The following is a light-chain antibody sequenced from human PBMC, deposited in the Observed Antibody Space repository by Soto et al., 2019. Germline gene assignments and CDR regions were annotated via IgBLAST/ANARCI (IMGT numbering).Light chain of an antibody. CDR3: SSYTSSSALYV. CDR1: SSGGYNY. CDR2: DVS. Sequence: QSALTQPASVSGSPGQSITISCTGPSSGGYNYVSWYQHHPGKAPKLIIYDVSHRPSGVSVRFSGSKSTNTASLTISGLQAEDEADYYCSSYTSSSALYVFGTGTKLTVL. J-gene: IGLJ1*01. V-gene: IGLV2-14*03.